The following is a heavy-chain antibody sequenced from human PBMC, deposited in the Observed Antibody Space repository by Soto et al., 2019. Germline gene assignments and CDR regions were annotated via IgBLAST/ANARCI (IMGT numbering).Heavy chain of an antibody. CDR2: FDAEDGET. Sequence: ASVKVSCKVSGYTLTELSMHWVRQAPGKGLEWMGGFDAEDGETIYAQNFQGRVTMTEDTSTDTAYMELSSLRSEDTAVYYCATGPTPPKIYDILTGPHYWGQGTLVTSPQ. CDR1: GYTLTELS. J-gene: IGHJ4*02. V-gene: IGHV1-24*01. CDR3: ATGPTPPKIYDILTGPHY. D-gene: IGHD3-9*01.